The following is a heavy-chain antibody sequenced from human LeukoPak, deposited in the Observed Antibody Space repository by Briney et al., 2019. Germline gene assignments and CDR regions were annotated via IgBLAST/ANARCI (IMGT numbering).Heavy chain of an antibody. D-gene: IGHD3-3*01. J-gene: IGHJ6*03. V-gene: IGHV4-4*07. CDR1: GGSISSYY. CDR2: IYTSGST. Sequence: SETLSLTCTVSGGSISSYYWSWIRQPAGKGLEWIGRIYTSGSTNYNPSLKSRVTMSVDTSKNQFSLKLSSVTAADTAVYYCAREEPGAAVRFLEWLPTTGYYYYMDVWGKGTTVTVSS. CDR3: AREEPGAAVRFLEWLPTTGYYYYMDV.